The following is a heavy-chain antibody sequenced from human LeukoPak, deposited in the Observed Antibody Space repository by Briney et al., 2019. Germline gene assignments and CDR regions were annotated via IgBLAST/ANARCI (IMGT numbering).Heavy chain of an antibody. Sequence: SETLSLTCTVSGYSISSGYDWGWIRQAPGKRLEWLGSISQSGSTYDNPSLKSRVTLSVDTSKNQVSLKLSSVTAADTAVYYCARGGNLGYNYAPLDYWGQGTLVTVSS. CDR1: GYSISSGYD. D-gene: IGHD5-18*01. V-gene: IGHV4-38-2*02. J-gene: IGHJ4*02. CDR2: ISQSGST. CDR3: ARGGNLGYNYAPLDY.